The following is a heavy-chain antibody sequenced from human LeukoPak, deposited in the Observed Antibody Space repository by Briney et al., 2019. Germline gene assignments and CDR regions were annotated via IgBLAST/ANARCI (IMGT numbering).Heavy chain of an antibody. CDR3: ARATPLYDSSGYPDY. CDR1: GGSISSGTYY. Sequence: SETLSLTCTVSGGSISSGTYYWSWIRQPAGKGLEWIGRIYTSGSTNYNPSLKSRITIPVDTSKNQFSLKLSSETAADTAVYYCARATPLYDSSGYPDYWGQGTLVTVSS. J-gene: IGHJ4*02. CDR2: IYTSGST. V-gene: IGHV4-61*02. D-gene: IGHD3-22*01.